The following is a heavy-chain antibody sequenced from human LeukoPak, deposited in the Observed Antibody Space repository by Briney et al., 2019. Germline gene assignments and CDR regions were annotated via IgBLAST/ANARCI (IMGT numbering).Heavy chain of an antibody. V-gene: IGHV1-69*04. J-gene: IGHJ5*02. CDR2: IIPILGIA. CDR1: GGTFSSYA. Sequence: SVKVSCKASGGTFSSYAISWVRQAPGQGLEWMGRIIPILGIANYAQKFQGRVTITADESTSTAYMELSSLRSEDTAVYYCARALLPAARNWFDPWGQGTLVTVSS. D-gene: IGHD2-2*01. CDR3: ARALLPAARNWFDP.